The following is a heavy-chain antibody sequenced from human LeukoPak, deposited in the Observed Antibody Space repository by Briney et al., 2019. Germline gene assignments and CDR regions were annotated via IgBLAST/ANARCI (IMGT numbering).Heavy chain of an antibody. Sequence: GGSLRLSCAASGFTFSSNGMHWVRQAPGKGLEWVAVISYDGSNKYYADSVKGRFTISRDNSKNPLYLQMNSLRAEGTAVHYCAKGGRGTYCSSTSCYSALGFDYWGQGTLVTVSS. CDR2: ISYDGSNK. V-gene: IGHV3-30*18. J-gene: IGHJ4*02. CDR1: GFTFSSNG. CDR3: AKGGRGTYCSSTSCYSALGFDY. D-gene: IGHD2-2*02.